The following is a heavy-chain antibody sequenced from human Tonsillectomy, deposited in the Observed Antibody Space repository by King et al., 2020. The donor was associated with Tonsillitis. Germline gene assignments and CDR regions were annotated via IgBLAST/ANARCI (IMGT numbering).Heavy chain of an antibody. CDR2: INPNSGAT. V-gene: IGHV1-2*02. D-gene: IGHD6-13*01. CDR3: GRDRPAAGTDYYYYMDV. J-gene: IGHJ6*03. Sequence: QLVQSGAEVKKPGASVKVSCKTSGYTFTGYFIHWVRQAPGQGLEWMGWINPNSGATNYAQKFQGRVTMTRDTSISTAYMELSRLRSDDTALYYCGRDRPAAGTDYYYYMDVWGKGTTVTVSS. CDR1: GYTFTGYF.